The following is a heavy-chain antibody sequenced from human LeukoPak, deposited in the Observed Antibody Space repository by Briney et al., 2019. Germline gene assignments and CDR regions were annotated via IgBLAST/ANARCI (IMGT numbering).Heavy chain of an antibody. CDR1: GYTFTSYY. CDR2: INPNSGGT. CDR3: ARETDDISGSFDY. J-gene: IGHJ4*02. D-gene: IGHD3-22*01. Sequence: ASVKVSCKASGYTFTSYYMHWVRQAPGQGPEWMGGINPNSGGTNYAQKFQGRVTMTRDTSTSTAYMELSRLRSDGTAVYYCARETDDISGSFDYGGQGPLVT. V-gene: IGHV1-2*02.